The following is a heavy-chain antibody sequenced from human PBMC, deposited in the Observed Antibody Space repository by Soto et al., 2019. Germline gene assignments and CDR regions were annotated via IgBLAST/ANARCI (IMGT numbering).Heavy chain of an antibody. CDR2: NYNTDIGST. J-gene: IGHJ4*02. Sequence: QVQLQESGPGLVKPSETLSLTCTVTGGSINSYYCTWFQQAPGKGLEWIGYNYNTDIGSTNYNPSLKSRVTIARDMSKNPFSLTLSSVTAADTAVYYCTRGSHLDDWGQGALGTVSS. CDR1: GGSINSYY. V-gene: IGHV4-59*01. CDR3: TRGSHLDD.